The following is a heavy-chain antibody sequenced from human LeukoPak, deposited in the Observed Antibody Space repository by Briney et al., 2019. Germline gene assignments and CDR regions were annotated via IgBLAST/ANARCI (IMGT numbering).Heavy chain of an antibody. D-gene: IGHD6-19*01. Sequence: SETLSLTCTVSGGSISSYYWSWIRPPPGKGLEWIGYINYSGSTNYNPSLKSRVTISVDTSRNQLPLKLASVTAADTAVYYCVRATDSSGWLSDYWGQGTLVTVSS. J-gene: IGHJ4*02. CDR2: INYSGST. V-gene: IGHV4-59*01. CDR3: VRATDSSGWLSDY. CDR1: GGSISSYY.